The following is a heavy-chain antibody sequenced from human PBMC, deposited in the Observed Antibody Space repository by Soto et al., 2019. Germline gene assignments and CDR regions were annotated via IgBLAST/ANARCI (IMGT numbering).Heavy chain of an antibody. CDR2: IYYSGST. D-gene: IGHD4-17*01. Sequence: LETHSLTSTVSGGTSISYYWSWIRQPPGKGLEWIGYIYYSGSTNYNPSLKSRVTISVDTSKNQFSLKLSSVTAADTAVYYCARRYGGTFDYWGQGTLVTVS. CDR3: ARRYGGTFDY. J-gene: IGHJ4*02. V-gene: IGHV4-59*08. CDR1: GGTSISYY.